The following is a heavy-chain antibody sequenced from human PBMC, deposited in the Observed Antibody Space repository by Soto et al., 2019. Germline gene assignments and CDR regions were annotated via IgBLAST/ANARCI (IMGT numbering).Heavy chain of an antibody. CDR2: ISGSGGSK. Sequence: PGGYLRLSCAASGFTFSSYAMSWVRQAPGKGLEWVSAISGSGGSKYYADSVKGRLTIPRDNSKNTLYLQMNSLRAEDTAAYYCANVHDDYFSGSYRVDYWGQGTLVTVSS. CDR3: ANVHDDYFSGSYRVDY. D-gene: IGHD3-16*02. J-gene: IGHJ4*02. CDR1: GFTFSSYA. V-gene: IGHV3-23*01.